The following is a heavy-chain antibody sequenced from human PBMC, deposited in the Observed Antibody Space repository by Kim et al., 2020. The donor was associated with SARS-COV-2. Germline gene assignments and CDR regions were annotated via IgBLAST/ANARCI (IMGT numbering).Heavy chain of an antibody. CDR1: GFTFGSYT. Sequence: GGSLRLSCAASGFTFGSYTMNWVRQAPGKGLDWVSAISGSGLSTYYIDSVKGRFTISRDSSKNTLYLQMNSLRAEDTAVYYCAKAYRNSASCRPSYYYAMDVWGQGTTVTVSS. CDR3: AKAYRNSASCRPSYYYAMDV. V-gene: IGHV3-23*01. CDR2: ISGSGLST. D-gene: IGHD2-2*01. J-gene: IGHJ6*02.